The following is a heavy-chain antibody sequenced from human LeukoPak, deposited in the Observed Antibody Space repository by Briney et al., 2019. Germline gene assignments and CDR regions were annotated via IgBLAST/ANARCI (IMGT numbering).Heavy chain of an antibody. V-gene: IGHV4-34*01. D-gene: IGHD6-6*01. CDR2: INHSGST. CDR1: GGSFSGYY. Sequence: SETLSLTCAVYGGSFSGYYWSWIRQPPGKGLEWIGEINHSGSTNYNPPLKSRITISVDTSKNQLSLKLSSVTVADTAVYYCARAPNFIAALRFDYWGQGTLVTVSS. J-gene: IGHJ4*02. CDR3: ARAPNFIAALRFDY.